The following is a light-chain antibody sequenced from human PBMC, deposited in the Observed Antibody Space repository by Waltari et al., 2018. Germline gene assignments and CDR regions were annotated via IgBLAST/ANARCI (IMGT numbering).Light chain of an antibody. CDR3: QQADRFPIT. J-gene: IGKJ5*01. Sequence: DIQLTQSPSFVPASIGDRVTITCRASHDITTWLAWYQQRPGRAPKLLIYATSSLQSGVPLRFSGNGSGTDFTLTISSLQPEDFASYYCQQADRFPITFGQGTRLEI. V-gene: IGKV1D-12*01. CDR2: ATS. CDR1: HDITTW.